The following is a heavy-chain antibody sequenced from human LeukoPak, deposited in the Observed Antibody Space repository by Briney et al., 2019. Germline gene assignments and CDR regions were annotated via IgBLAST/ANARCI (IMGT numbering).Heavy chain of an antibody. CDR2: IKQDGSEK. V-gene: IGHV3-7*01. D-gene: IGHD5-24*01. J-gene: IGHJ4*02. CDR1: GFTFSSYW. CDR3: ARDYRDGYNSMYYFDY. Sequence: GGSLRLSCAASGFTFSSYWMSWVRQAPGKGLEWVANIKQDGSEKYYVDSVKGRFTISRDNSKNTLYLQMNSLRAEDTAVYYCARDYRDGYNSMYYFDYWGQGTLVTVSS.